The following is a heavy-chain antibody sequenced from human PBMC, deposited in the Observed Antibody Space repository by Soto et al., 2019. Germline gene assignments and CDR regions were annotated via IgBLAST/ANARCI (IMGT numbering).Heavy chain of an antibody. V-gene: IGHV4-59*01. CDR1: GGSISSYY. D-gene: IGHD2-15*01. CDR3: ARGGCSGGSGSSPYYYYYGMDV. J-gene: IGHJ6*01. Sequence: QVQLQESGPGLVKPSETLSLTCTVSGGSISSYYWSWIRQPPGKGLEWIGYIYYSGSTNYNPSLKSRVTISVDTSKHQFSLKLSSVTAADTAVYYCARGGCSGGSGSSPYYYYYGMDVLGQGTTVTVSS. CDR2: IYYSGST.